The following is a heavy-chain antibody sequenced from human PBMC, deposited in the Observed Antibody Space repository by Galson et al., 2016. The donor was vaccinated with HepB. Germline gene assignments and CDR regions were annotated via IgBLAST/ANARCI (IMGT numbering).Heavy chain of an antibody. CDR3: AKGRAAAAQQGAFDF. CDR2: ISGDASRA. J-gene: IGHJ3*01. CDR1: RVTFSSYW. V-gene: IGHV3-74*01. Sequence: SLRLSCADSRVTFSSYWMHWVRQVPGEGPVWVSVISGDASRARYADSVAGRFIISRDNTKNTLYLEMNSLRAEDTALYYCAKGRAAAAQQGAFDFWGQGTMVTVTS. D-gene: IGHD6-13*01.